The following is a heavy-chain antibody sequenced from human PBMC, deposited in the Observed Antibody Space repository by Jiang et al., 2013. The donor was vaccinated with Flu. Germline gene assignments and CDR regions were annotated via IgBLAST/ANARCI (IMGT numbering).Heavy chain of an antibody. CDR2: ISPNGDST. CDR3: ARGGSSSAPDFDY. J-gene: IGHJ4*02. CDR1: GFTFSSYF. V-gene: IGHV3-64*01. D-gene: IGHD6-13*01. Sequence: RLSCAASGFTFSSYFMYWVRQAPGKGLEYVSVISPNGDSTYYANSVKGRFTISRDNSKNMLYLQMGSLRVEDMAVYYCARGGSSSAPDFDYWGQGALVTVSS.